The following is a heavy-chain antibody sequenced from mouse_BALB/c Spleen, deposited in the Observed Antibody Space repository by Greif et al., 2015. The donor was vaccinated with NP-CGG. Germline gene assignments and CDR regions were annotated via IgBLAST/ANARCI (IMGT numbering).Heavy chain of an antibody. J-gene: IGHJ4*01. CDR3: ARDYYGSSYAMDY. CDR1: GFTFCVYY. Sequence: DVHLVESGGGLVKPGGSLKLSCAASGFTFCVYYMYWVRQTPEKRLEWVATISDGGSYTYYPDSVKGRFTISRDNAKNNLYLQMSSLKSEDTAMYYCARDYYGSSYAMDYWGQGTSVTVSS. D-gene: IGHD1-1*01. V-gene: IGHV5-4*02. CDR2: ISDGGSYT.